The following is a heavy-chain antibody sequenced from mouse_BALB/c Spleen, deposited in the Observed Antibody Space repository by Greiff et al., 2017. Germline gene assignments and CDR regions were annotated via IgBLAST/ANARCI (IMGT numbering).Heavy chain of an antibody. D-gene: IGHD2-3*01. CDR3: ARFYDGYRFAY. CDR1: GYTFTSYT. CDR2: INPSSGYT. V-gene: IGHV1-4*02. Sequence: VQLQQSAADLARPGASVKMSCKASGYTFTSYTMHWVKQRPGQGLEWIGYINPSSGYTEYNQKFKDKTTLTADKSSSTAYMQLSSLTSEDSAVYYCARFYDGYRFAYWGQGTLVTVSA. J-gene: IGHJ3*01.